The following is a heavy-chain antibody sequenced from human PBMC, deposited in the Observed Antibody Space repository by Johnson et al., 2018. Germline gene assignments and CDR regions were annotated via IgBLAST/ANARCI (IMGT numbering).Heavy chain of an antibody. CDR2: INAGNGNT. Sequence: APGQRLEWMGWINAGNGNTKYSQKFQGRVTITRDTSASTAYMELSSLRSEDTAVYYCARDGALAVAGTVEVYNWFDPWGQGTLVTVSS. CDR3: ARDGALAVAGTVEVYNWFDP. V-gene: IGHV1-3*01. D-gene: IGHD6-19*01. J-gene: IGHJ5*02.